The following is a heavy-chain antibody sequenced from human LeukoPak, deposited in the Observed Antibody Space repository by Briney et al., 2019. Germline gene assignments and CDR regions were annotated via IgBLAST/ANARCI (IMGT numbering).Heavy chain of an antibody. CDR1: GFTFDDYA. CDR3: AKGYYYDSSGYYDY. Sequence: GRSLRLSCAASGFTFDDYAMHWVRQAPGKGLEWVSGISWNSGSIGYADSVKGRFTISRDNAKNSLYLQMNSLGAEDTALYYCAKGYYYDSSGYYDYWGQGTLVTVSS. D-gene: IGHD3-22*01. V-gene: IGHV3-9*01. J-gene: IGHJ4*02. CDR2: ISWNSGSI.